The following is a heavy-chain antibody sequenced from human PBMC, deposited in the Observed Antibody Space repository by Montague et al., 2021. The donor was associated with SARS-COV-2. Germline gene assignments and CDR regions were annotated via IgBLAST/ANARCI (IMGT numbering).Heavy chain of an antibody. V-gene: IGHV4-39*01. J-gene: IGHJ4*02. CDR1: GGSISSSSYY. D-gene: IGHD6-19*01. CDR3: ARYWGQWLVWGYCLDY. Sequence: SETLSLTCTVSGGSISSSSYYWGWIRQPPGKGLEWIGSIYYSGSTYYNPSLQGRVTISVDTSKNQFSLKLSSVTAADTAVYYCARYWGQWLVWGYCLDYWGQGTLVTVSS. CDR2: IYYSGST.